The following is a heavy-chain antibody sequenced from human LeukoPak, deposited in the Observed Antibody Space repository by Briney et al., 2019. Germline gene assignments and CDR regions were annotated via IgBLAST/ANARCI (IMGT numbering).Heavy chain of an antibody. CDR3: ARVDIVVVPAARSNNYYYYYGMDV. Sequence: SQTLSLTFAISGDSVSSNSAAWNWVRQSPSRGLEWLGRTYYRSKWYKDYAVSVKSRITITPYTSKNQFSLQLNSVTPEDTAVYYCARVDIVVVPAARSNNYYYYYGMDVWGKGTTVTVSS. V-gene: IGHV6-1*01. D-gene: IGHD2-2*03. CDR1: GDSVSSNSAA. CDR2: TYYRSKWYK. J-gene: IGHJ6*04.